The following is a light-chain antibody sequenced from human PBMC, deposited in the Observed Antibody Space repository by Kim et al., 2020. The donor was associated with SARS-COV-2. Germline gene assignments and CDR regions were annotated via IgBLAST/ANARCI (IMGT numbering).Light chain of an antibody. CDR1: NNDVGGYNL. CDR3: CSYAGRSIYV. V-gene: IGLV2-23*02. J-gene: IGLJ1*01. Sequence: GQPTTISGPGANNDVGGYNLVAWYQKQPGKVPKLIIYEVSERPTGVSNRFSGSKSGNTASLTISGLQTEDEADYYCCSYAGRSIYVFGTGTKVTVL. CDR2: EVS.